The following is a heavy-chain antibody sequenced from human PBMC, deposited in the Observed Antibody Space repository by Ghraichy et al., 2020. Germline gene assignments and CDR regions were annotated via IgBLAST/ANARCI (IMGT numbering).Heavy chain of an antibody. J-gene: IGHJ4*02. CDR2: INPYSGAT. CDR1: EYTFTDNH. V-gene: IGHV1-2*02. D-gene: IGHD6-19*01. CDR3: ARGVAVAGVDY. Sequence: ASVKVSCKASEYTFTDNHMHWVRQAPGQGLEWMGWINPYSGATNYAQKFQDRVTMTRDTSISTAYMELSRLRSDDTAVYYCARGVAVAGVDYRGQGTLVIVSS.